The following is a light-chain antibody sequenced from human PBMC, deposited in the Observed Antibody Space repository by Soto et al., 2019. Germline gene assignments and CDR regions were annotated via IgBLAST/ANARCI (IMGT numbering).Light chain of an antibody. V-gene: IGKV1-17*03. Sequence: DIQMTQSPSAMSASVGDRVTITCRASQGINDNLAWFQQKPGQVPKRLIYGAFSLQRGGPSRFSGSGSGTEFTLTISSLQPEDFATYYCLQHNTFPWTFGQGTKVDIK. CDR2: GAF. J-gene: IGKJ1*01. CDR1: QGINDN. CDR3: LQHNTFPWT.